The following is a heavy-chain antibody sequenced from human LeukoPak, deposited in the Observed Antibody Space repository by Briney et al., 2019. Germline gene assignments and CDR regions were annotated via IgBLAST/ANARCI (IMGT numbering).Heavy chain of an antibody. D-gene: IGHD6-13*01. CDR1: GFTFSSYG. CDR3: ARMARGSSSWYWDY. CDR2: ISYDGSNK. J-gene: IGHJ4*02. Sequence: PGRSLRLSCAASGFTFSSYGMHWVRQAPGKGLEWVAVISYDGSNKYYADSVKGRFTISRDSSKNTLYLQMNSLRAENTAVYYCARMARGSSSWYWDYWGQGTLVTVSS. V-gene: IGHV3-30*03.